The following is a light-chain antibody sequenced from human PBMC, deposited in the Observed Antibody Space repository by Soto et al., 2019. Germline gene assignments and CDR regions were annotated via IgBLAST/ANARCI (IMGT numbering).Light chain of an antibody. CDR3: QQSYSTPPS. V-gene: IGKV1-39*01. Sequence: DIQMTQSPSSLSASVGDRVTITCRASQSISSYLNWYQQKPGKAPKLLIYAASSLQSGVPSRFSGSGSGTDFTLTISSLKPEDFATYYCQQSYSTPPSFGRGTKLEIK. CDR1: QSISSY. J-gene: IGKJ2*01. CDR2: AAS.